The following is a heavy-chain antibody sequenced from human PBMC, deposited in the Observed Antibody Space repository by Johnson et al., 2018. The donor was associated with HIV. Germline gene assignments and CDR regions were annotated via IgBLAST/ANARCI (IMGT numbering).Heavy chain of an antibody. CDR3: ARAEIYEGRVGDFAFDI. J-gene: IGHJ3*02. Sequence: VQLVESGGGLVQPGGSLRLSCAASGFTFDDYAMHWVRQVPGNGLEWVSLIRWDGAITRYVDSVKGRFTISRDNSRNSLYLQMKSLRAEDSALYYCARAEIYEGRVGDFAFDIWVRGTMVTVAS. CDR2: IRWDGAIT. D-gene: IGHD3-10*01. V-gene: IGHV3-43D*03. CDR1: GFTFDDYA.